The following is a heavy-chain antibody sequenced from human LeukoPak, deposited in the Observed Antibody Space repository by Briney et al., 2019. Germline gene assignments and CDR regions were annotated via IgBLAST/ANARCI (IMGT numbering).Heavy chain of an antibody. CDR2: ISSSSSYI. J-gene: IGHJ4*02. D-gene: IGHD6-19*01. CDR3: ARGVYSSGWYGFDY. CDR1: GFTFSSYS. Sequence: GGSLRLSCAASGFTFSSYSMVWVRQAPGKGLEWVSSISSSSSYIYYADSVKGRFTISRDNAKNSLYLQMNSLRAEDTAVYYCARGVYSSGWYGFDYWGQGTLVTVSS. V-gene: IGHV3-21*01.